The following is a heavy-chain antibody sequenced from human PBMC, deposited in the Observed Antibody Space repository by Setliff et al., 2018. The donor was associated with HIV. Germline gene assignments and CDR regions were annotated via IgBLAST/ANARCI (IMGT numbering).Heavy chain of an antibody. J-gene: IGHJ4*02. Sequence: SETLSLTCAVYGGSFSGYSWNWIRQPPGKGLEWIGEISHSGSTNYNPSLKSRVTISVDTSKNQFSLKLSSVAAAYTAVYYCARFLTYSSGLDYWGQGTLVTV. V-gene: IGHV4-34*01. CDR3: ARFLTYSSGLDY. D-gene: IGHD6-19*01. CDR1: GGSFSGYS. CDR2: ISHSGST.